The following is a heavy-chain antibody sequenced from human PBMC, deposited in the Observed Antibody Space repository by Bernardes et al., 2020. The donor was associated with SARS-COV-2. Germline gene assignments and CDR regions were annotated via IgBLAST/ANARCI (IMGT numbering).Heavy chain of an antibody. CDR2: INPNSGGT. J-gene: IGHJ5*02. CDR3: ARDDYVWGSYRYTLLNWFDP. Sequence: ASVKVSCKASGYTFTGYYMHWVRQAPGQGLEWMGWINPNSGGTNYAQKFQGRVTMTRDTSISTAYMELSRLRSDDTAVYYCARDDYVWGSYRYTLLNWFDPWGQGTLVTVSS. D-gene: IGHD3-16*02. CDR1: GYTFTGYY. V-gene: IGHV1-2*02.